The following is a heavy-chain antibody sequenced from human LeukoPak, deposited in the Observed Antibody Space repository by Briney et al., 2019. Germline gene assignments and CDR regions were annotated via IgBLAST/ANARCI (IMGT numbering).Heavy chain of an antibody. CDR1: GFTFSSYG. Sequence: GGSLRLSCAASGFTFSSYGMHWVRQAPGKGLEWVAVISYDGSNKYYADSVKGRFTISRDNSKNTLYLQMNSLRAEDTAVYYCAKDRVPCYHGSGTNYFDYWGQGTLVTVSS. D-gene: IGHD3-10*01. CDR3: AKDRVPCYHGSGTNYFDY. CDR2: ISYDGSNK. J-gene: IGHJ4*02. V-gene: IGHV3-30*18.